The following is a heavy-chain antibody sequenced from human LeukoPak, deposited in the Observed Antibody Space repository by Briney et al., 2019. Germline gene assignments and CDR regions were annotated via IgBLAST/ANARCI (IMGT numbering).Heavy chain of an antibody. V-gene: IGHV1-69*13. D-gene: IGHD5-18*01. CDR3: ARVYAGYSYGNNWYFDL. CDR2: IIPIFGTA. CDR1: GGTFSSYA. Sequence: ASVKVSCKASGGTFSSYAISWVRQAPGQGLEWMGGIIPIFGTANYAQKFQGRVTITADESTSTAYMELSRLRSEDTAVYYCARVYAGYSYGNNWYFDLWGRGTLVTVSS. J-gene: IGHJ2*01.